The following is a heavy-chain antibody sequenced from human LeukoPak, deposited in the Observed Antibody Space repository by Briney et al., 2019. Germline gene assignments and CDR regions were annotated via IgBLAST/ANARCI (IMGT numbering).Heavy chain of an antibody. D-gene: IGHD3-22*01. CDR2: ISDSGNT. V-gene: IGHV4-39*07. Sequence: SETLSLTCTVSGGSISSRSYYWGWIRQPPGKGLEWIGKISDSGNTYYSPSLRSRVTISIDMSKNQFSLKLSSVTAADTAVYYCAGDRNYYDGSGYSDAFDIWGQGTMVTVSS. J-gene: IGHJ3*02. CDR3: AGDRNYYDGSGYSDAFDI. CDR1: GGSISSRSYY.